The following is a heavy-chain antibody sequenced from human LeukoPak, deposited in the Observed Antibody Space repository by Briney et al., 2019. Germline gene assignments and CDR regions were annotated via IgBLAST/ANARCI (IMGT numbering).Heavy chain of an antibody. CDR2: IYYSGST. D-gene: IGHD2-2*01. J-gene: IGHJ3*02. CDR3: ASLIVVVPAADREDAFDI. CDR1: GGSFSGYY. V-gene: IGHV4-59*01. Sequence: SETLSLTCAVYGGSFSGYYWSWIRQPPGKGLEWIGYIYYSGSTNYNPSLKSRVTISVDTSKNQFSLKLSSVTAADTAVYYCASLIVVVPAADREDAFDIWGQGTMVTVSS.